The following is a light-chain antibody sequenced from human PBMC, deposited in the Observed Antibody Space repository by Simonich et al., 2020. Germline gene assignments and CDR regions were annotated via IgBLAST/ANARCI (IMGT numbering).Light chain of an antibody. CDR1: SSAVGGYNY. CDR2: DVS. Sequence: QSALTQPRSVSGSPGQSVTISCTETSSAVGGYNYVSWYQQHPGKAPKLMIYDVSKRPSGVPDRFSGSKSGNTASLTISGLQAEDEADYYCCSYAGSSTFVVFGGGTKLTVL. CDR3: CSYAGSSTFVV. V-gene: IGLV2-11*01. J-gene: IGLJ2*01.